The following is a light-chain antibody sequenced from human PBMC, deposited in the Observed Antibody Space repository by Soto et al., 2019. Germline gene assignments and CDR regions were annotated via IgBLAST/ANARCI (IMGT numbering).Light chain of an antibody. CDR2: DTS. Sequence: EIVLTQSPATLSFPAGARATLSCRASETIRGLLTWYLQRACQTPRLLIYDTSNSATGIPARFSGSGSGTDFTLTISGLEPADLGVYYCQQRHNWPITFGQGTGLEI. J-gene: IGKJ5*01. CDR1: ETIRGL. CDR3: QQRHNWPIT. V-gene: IGKV3-11*01.